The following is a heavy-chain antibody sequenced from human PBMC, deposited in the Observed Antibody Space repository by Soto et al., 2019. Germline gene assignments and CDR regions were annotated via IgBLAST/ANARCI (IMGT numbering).Heavy chain of an antibody. CDR1: ASYDSRYY. CDR3: AREGLITVFGASLRVVFDS. J-gene: IGHJ4*02. V-gene: IGHV4-4*07. CDR2: FYPSGSI. Sequence: SESLRLTCSVGASYDSRYYWSCIRQSAGKGLEWVGRFYPSGSIEFHPSLRGRITLSVDPAKHQLSLQLRSVSAADTAVYYCAREGLITVFGASLRVVFDSVCQVSLLAVFS. D-gene: IGHD3-3*01.